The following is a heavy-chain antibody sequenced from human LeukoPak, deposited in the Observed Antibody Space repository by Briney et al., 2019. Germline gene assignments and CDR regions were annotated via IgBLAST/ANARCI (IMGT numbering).Heavy chain of an antibody. Sequence: GGSLRLSCAASGFTFSTYATSWVRQAPGKGLEWVSAISGSGVSTYYADSVKGRFTISRDNSKNTLYLQMNSLRAEDTAVYYCAKLGVDSNWFGPWGQGTLVTVSS. CDR1: GFTFSTYA. CDR2: ISGSGVST. CDR3: AKLGVDSNWFGP. D-gene: IGHD3-16*01. V-gene: IGHV3-23*01. J-gene: IGHJ5*02.